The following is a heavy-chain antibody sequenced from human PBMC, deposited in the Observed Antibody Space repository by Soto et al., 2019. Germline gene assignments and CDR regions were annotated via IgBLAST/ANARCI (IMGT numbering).Heavy chain of an antibody. CDR1: GFTFSNYW. J-gene: IGHJ1*01. D-gene: IGHD3-10*01. CDR2: IKQDGSEK. CDR3: ASGLWTFQH. V-gene: IGHV3-7*01. Sequence: GGSLRLSCAVSGFTFSNYWMSWVRQAPGKGLEWVANIKQDGSEKYYVDSVKGRFTISRDNAKNSLYLQMNSLGAEDTAVYFCASGLWTFQHWGQGTLVTVPS.